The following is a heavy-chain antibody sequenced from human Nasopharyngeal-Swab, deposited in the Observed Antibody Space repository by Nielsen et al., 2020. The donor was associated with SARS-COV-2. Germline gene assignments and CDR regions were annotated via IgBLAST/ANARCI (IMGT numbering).Heavy chain of an antibody. V-gene: IGHV3-13*01. CDR1: GFTFSSYD. CDR3: ARGPIWESGYRGLDY. D-gene: IGHD3-3*01. CDR2: IGTAGDT. Sequence: GESLKISCAASGFTFSSYDMHWVRQATGKGLEWVSTIGTAGDTYYPGSVKGRFTISRDNAKNTLYLQMNSLRAEDTAVYYCARGPIWESGYRGLDYWGQGTLVTVSS. J-gene: IGHJ4*02.